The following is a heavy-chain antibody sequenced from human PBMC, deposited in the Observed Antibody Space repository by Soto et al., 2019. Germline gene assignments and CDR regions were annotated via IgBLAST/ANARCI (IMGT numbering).Heavy chain of an antibody. CDR3: ARGVTAGVDY. D-gene: IGHD1-26*01. J-gene: IGHJ4*02. V-gene: IGHV1-8*01. CDR1: GYSFTSLD. Sequence: GASVKVSCNASGYSFTSLDINRVRQTTGQGLEWMGWMQPSSGRTGYAQKFQGRVTMTRDTSINTAYMELSSLTSDDTAFYYCARGVTAGVDYWGQGTLVTVSS. CDR2: MQPSSGRT.